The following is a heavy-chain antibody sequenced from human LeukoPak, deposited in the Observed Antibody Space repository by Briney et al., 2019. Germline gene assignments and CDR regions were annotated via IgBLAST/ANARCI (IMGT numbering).Heavy chain of an antibody. V-gene: IGHV3-23*01. CDR1: GFTFSSYS. Sequence: PGGSLRLSCAASGFTFSSYSMNWVRQAPGKGLEWVSLISASGSATYYADSVRGRFAISRDISKNTLFLQMSSLRTEDTAVYYCAKGTLFGVVTSFDFWGQGTLVTVSS. D-gene: IGHD3-3*01. CDR2: ISASGSAT. J-gene: IGHJ4*02. CDR3: AKGTLFGVVTSFDF.